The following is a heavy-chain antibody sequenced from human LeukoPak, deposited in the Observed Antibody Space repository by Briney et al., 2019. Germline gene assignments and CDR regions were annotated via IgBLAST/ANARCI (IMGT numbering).Heavy chain of an antibody. CDR2: INHSGST. CDR3: ARSLYGDYVWFDP. Sequence: PSQTLSLTCAVYGGSFSGYYWSWIRQPPGKGLEWIGEINHSGSTNYNPSLKSRVTISVDTSKNQFSLKLSSVTAADTAVYYCARSLYGDYVWFDPWGQGTLVTVSS. D-gene: IGHD4-17*01. V-gene: IGHV4-34*01. J-gene: IGHJ5*02. CDR1: GGSFSGYY.